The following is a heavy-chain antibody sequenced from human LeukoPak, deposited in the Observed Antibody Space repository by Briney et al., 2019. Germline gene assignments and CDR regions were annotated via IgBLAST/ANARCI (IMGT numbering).Heavy chain of an antibody. CDR1: GFIVSGDF. CDR2: IYSDGST. CDR3: ARERGRGRDSPWFDY. V-gene: IGHV3-53*01. Sequence: GGSLRLSCAASGFIVSGDFMRWVRQAPGKGQEWVSVIYSDGSTYYAVSVKGRFTISRDNSKNTLDLQMTGLRAEDTAVYYCARERGRGRDSPWFDYWGQGTLVTVSS. D-gene: IGHD1-26*01. J-gene: IGHJ4*02.